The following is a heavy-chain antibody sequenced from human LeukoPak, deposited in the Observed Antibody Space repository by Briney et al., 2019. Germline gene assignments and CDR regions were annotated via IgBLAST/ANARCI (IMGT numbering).Heavy chain of an antibody. D-gene: IGHD6-19*01. CDR1: GFTVSSNY. J-gene: IGHJ3*02. Sequence: GGSLRLSCAASGFTVSSNYMSWVRQAPGQGLEWVSVIYSGGSTYYADSVKGRFTISRDNSKNTLYLQMNSLRAEDTAVYYCARGPLQQWLVRDAFDIWGQGTMVTVSS. CDR2: IYSGGST. CDR3: ARGPLQQWLVRDAFDI. V-gene: IGHV3-53*01.